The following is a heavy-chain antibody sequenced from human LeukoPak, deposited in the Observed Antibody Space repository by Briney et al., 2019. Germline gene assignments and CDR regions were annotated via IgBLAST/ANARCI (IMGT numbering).Heavy chain of an antibody. CDR2: ISSSGSTK. J-gene: IGHJ4*02. V-gene: IGHV3-11*01. D-gene: IGHD2-8*01. Sequence: GGSLRLSCAASGFTFSDYYMSWIRQAPGKGLGWVSYISSSGSTKYYADSVKGRFTISRDNAKNSLYLQMSSLRAEDTAVYYCARVKGVYAIDYWGQGTLVTVSS. CDR3: ARVKGVYAIDY. CDR1: GFTFSDYY.